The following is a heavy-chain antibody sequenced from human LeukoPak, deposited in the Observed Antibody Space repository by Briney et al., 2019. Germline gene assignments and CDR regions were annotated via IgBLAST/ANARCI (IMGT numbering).Heavy chain of an antibody. J-gene: IGHJ5*02. D-gene: IGHD2-15*01. CDR3: ARDSRAAGMPNWFDP. CDR2: ISYDGSNK. Sequence: GGSLRLSCAASGFTFSSYAMHWVRQAPGKGLEWVAVISYDGSNKYYADSVKGRFTISRDNSKNTLYLQMNSLRAEDTAVYYCARDSRAAGMPNWFDPWGQGTLVTVSS. CDR1: GFTFSSYA. V-gene: IGHV3-30*01.